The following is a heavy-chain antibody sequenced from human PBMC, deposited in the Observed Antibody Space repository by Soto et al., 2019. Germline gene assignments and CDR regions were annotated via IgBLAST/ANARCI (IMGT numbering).Heavy chain of an antibody. CDR1: GYTFTGYY. CDR2: INPSGGST. V-gene: IGHV1-46*01. D-gene: IGHD2-15*01. Sequence: ASVKVSCKASGYTFTGYYMHWVRQAPGQGLEWMGIINPSGGSTSYAQKFQGRVTMTRDTSTSTVYMELSSLRSEDTAVYYCARPRYCSGGSCYLTDYRGQRTLVPVSS. J-gene: IGHJ4*02. CDR3: ARPRYCSGGSCYLTDY.